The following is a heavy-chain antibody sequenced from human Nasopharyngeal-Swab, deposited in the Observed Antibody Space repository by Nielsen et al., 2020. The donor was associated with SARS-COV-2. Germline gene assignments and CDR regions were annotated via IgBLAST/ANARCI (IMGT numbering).Heavy chain of an antibody. J-gene: IGHJ4*02. Sequence: GGSLRLSCAASGFTLSTYEMNWVRQAPGKGLEWLSYISSSGSTIYYADSVKGRFTISRDNAKNSLYLQMDSLRAEDTAVYYCARDLAMATILWGQGTLVTVSS. CDR2: ISSSGSTI. D-gene: IGHD5-24*01. CDR3: ARDLAMATIL. CDR1: GFTLSTYE. V-gene: IGHV3-48*03.